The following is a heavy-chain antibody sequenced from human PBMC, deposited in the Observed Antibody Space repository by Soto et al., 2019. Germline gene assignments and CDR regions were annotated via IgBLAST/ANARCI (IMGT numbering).Heavy chain of an antibody. Sequence: ASVKVSCKASADTFTGYTVTWVRQAPGQRLEWMGWINAGNGNTKYSQKFQGRVTITRDTSASTAYMELSSLRSEDTAVYYCARDLLFDYWGQGTLVTVSS. CDR1: ADTFTGYT. CDR3: ARDLLFDY. J-gene: IGHJ4*02. V-gene: IGHV1-3*01. CDR2: INAGNGNT.